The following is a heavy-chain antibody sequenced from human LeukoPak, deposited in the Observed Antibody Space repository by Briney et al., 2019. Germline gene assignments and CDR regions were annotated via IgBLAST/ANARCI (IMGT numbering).Heavy chain of an antibody. CDR1: GFTFDDYA. Sequence: PGGSLRLSCAASGFTFDDYAMHWVRQAPGKGLEWVSGISWNSGSIGYADSVKGRFTISRDNAKNSLYLQMNSLRAEDTALYYREKGAGAYVPGHWDVGAKGPRVTVSS. D-gene: IGHD3-10*02. J-gene: IGHJ6*04. CDR3: EKGAGAYVPGHWDV. V-gene: IGHV3-9*01. CDR2: ISWNSGSI.